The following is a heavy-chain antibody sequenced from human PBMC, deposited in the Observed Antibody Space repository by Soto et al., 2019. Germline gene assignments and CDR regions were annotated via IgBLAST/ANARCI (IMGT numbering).Heavy chain of an antibody. J-gene: IGHJ6*02. V-gene: IGHV3-33*01. CDR2: IWYDGSNK. CDR1: GFTFSSYG. Sequence: TGGSLRLSCAASGFTFSSYGMQWVRQAPGKGLEWVAVIWYDGSNKYYADSVKGRFTISRDNSKNTLYLQMNSLRAEDTAVYYCARDRLSVTGDYYGMDVWGQGTTVTVSS. CDR3: ARDRLSVTGDYYGMDV. D-gene: IGHD2-21*02.